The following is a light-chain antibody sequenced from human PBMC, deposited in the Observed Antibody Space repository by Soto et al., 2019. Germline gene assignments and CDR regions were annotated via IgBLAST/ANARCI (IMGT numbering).Light chain of an antibody. CDR3: QSYDSSLSGWV. Sequence: QSALTQPPSVSGAPGQRVTISCTGSSSNIGAGYDVHWYQQLPGTAPKLLISGNSNRPSGVPDRFSGSKSGTSASLAITGLQAEDEADYYCQSYDSSLSGWVFGGGTKVTV. CDR1: SSNIGAGYD. CDR2: GNS. V-gene: IGLV1-40*01. J-gene: IGLJ3*02.